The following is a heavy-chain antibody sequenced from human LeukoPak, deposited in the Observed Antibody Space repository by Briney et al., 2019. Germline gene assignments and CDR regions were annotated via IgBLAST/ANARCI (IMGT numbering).Heavy chain of an antibody. CDR1: GFTFSTYT. J-gene: IGHJ4*02. V-gene: IGHV3-21*01. Sequence: PGGSLRLSCAASGFTFSTYTTNWVRQAPGKGLEWVSSISGSTKYIYYADSLKGRFTISRDNAKNSLYLEMNSLRAEDTAVYYCARDRASSWPFDYWGRGTLVTVSS. D-gene: IGHD6-13*01. CDR3: ARDRASSWPFDY. CDR2: ISGSTKYI.